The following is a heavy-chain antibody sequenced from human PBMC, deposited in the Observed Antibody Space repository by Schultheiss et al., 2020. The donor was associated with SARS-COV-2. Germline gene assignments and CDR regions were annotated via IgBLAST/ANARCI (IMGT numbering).Heavy chain of an antibody. CDR2: VSHSGGT. Sequence: SETLSLTCAVYGESFNGFSWTWIRQSPGKGLEWIGQVSHSGGTHYSPSLKPRVTILVDTSKSQFSLRLRSVTAADTAVYYCARHGGSNYVVAYYYGMDVWGQGTTVTVSS. J-gene: IGHJ6*02. D-gene: IGHD3-16*01. V-gene: IGHV4-34*01. CDR3: ARHGGSNYVVAYYYGMDV. CDR1: GESFNGFS.